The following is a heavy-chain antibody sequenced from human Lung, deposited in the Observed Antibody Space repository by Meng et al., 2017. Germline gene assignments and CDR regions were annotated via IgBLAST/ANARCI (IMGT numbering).Heavy chain of an antibody. D-gene: IGHD3-10*01. CDR2: LGAHDGDR. J-gene: IGHJ4*02. Sequence: VHPVQSGAEVKKPGASVKASCKSSDYTFTGYGVSWVRQAPGQGLEWMAWLGAHDGDRSHAPRFQGRVTVTADRLTATSFMELRNLRYDDTAVYYCARGTPGRSYSDFWGQGTLVTVSS. CDR1: DYTFTGYG. V-gene: IGHV1-18*04. CDR3: ARGTPGRSYSDF.